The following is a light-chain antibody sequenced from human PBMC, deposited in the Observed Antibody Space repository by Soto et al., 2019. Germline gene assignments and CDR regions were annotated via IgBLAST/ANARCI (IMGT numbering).Light chain of an antibody. CDR1: QDIAAY. V-gene: IGKV1-12*01. CDR3: QKYNSAPLT. J-gene: IGKJ4*01. CDR2: AAS. Sequence: DIQVTQSPSSVSASVGDRVTITCRASQDIAAYLAWYQHKPGRAPELLIHAASSLQSGVPSRFSGSGSGTDFTLTISSLQPEDVAAYYCQKYNSAPLTFGGGTKVDIK.